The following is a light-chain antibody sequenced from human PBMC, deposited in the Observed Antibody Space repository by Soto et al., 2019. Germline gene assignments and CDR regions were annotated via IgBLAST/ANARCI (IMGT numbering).Light chain of an antibody. CDR2: AAS. CDR1: QGIGVY. V-gene: IGKV1-27*01. CDR3: QKYNSAPLT. J-gene: IGKJ4*01. Sequence: DIQMTQSPSSVSASLGDRVTITCRASQGIGVYLAWFQQKPGNVPKLLIYAASTLQSGVPSRFSGSGSGTDFTLTISSLQPEDVATFYCQKYNSAPLTFGGGTKVEIK.